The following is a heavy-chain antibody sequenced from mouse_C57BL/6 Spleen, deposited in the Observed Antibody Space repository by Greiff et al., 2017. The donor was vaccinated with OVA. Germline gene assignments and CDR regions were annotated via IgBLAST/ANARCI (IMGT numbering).Heavy chain of an antibody. V-gene: IGHV1-81*01. CDR2: IYHRSGNT. CDR1: GYTFTSYG. J-gene: IGHJ2*01. Sequence: VQLQQSGAELARPGASVKLSCKASGYTFTSYGISWVKQRTGQGLEWIGEIYHRSGNTYYNEKFKGKATLTADKSSSTAYMELRSLTSEDSAVYFCQTSTGTNDWGQGTTLTVSS. CDR3: QTSTGTND. D-gene: IGHD4-1*02.